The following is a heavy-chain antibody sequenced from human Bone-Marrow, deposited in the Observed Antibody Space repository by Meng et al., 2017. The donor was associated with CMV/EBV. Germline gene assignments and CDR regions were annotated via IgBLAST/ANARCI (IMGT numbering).Heavy chain of an antibody. CDR2: IYYSGST. Sequence: SETLSLTCTVSGGSISSSNYYWGWIRQPPGKGLEWIGSIYYSGSTYYNPSLKSRVTISVDTSKNQFSLKLSSVTAADTAVYYCARDVVEMATCAYWGQGKRVNGAS. J-gene: IGHJ4*02. D-gene: IGHD5-24*01. V-gene: IGHV4-39*07. CDR3: ARDVVEMATCAY. CDR1: GGSISSSNYY.